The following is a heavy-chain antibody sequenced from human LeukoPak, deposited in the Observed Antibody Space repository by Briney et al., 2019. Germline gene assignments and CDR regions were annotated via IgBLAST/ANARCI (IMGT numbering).Heavy chain of an antibody. CDR3: AGYYLCGSDLSSRFDY. Sequence: GGSLRLSCADSGFTFSPYAMRWVRQAPGKGLAWVSGLSDSGSTYYADSVKSRFTISGDNSKNTLYLKMNSLSAEDTAMYYCAGYYLCGSDLSSRFDYWGQGTLVTVSS. D-gene: IGHD2/OR15-2a*01. CDR2: LSDSGST. CDR1: GFTFSPYA. J-gene: IGHJ4*02. V-gene: IGHV3-23*01.